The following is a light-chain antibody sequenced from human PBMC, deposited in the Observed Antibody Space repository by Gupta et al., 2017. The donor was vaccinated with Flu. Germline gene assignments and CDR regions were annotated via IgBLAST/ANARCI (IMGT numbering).Light chain of an antibody. CDR1: SSDVGGYNY. V-gene: IGLV2-14*01. CDR3: SSYTSSSTLEV. J-gene: IGLJ3*02. CDR2: EVS. Sequence: QSALTQPASVSGSPGQSITISCTGTSSDVGGYNYVSWYQQHPGKAPKLMIYEVSNRPSGVSNRFSCSKSGNTASLTISVLQAEDEADYYCSSYTSSSTLEVFGGGTKLTVL.